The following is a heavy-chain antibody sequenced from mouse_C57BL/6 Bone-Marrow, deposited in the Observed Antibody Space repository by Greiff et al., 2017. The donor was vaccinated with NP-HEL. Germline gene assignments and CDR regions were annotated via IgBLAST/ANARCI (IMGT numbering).Heavy chain of an antibody. Sequence: QVQLQQSGTELVKPGASVKLSCKASGYTFTSYWMHWVKQRPGQGLEWIGNINPSNGGTNYNEKFKSKATLTVDKSSSTAYMQLSSLTSEDSAVYYCARRITTVVAEYAMDYWGQGTSVTVSS. D-gene: IGHD1-1*01. CDR1: GYTFTSYW. CDR2: INPSNGGT. J-gene: IGHJ4*01. CDR3: ARRITTVVAEYAMDY. V-gene: IGHV1-53*01.